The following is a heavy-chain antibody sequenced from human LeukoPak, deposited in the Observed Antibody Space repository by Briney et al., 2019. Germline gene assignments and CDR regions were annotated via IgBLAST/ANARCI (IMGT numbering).Heavy chain of an antibody. V-gene: IGHV3-23*01. Sequence: GGSLRPSGPPSESTLRTFPMGWVGRAPGKGLEWVPAISGSGGSTYYADSVKGRFTISRDNSKNTLYLQMNSLRAEDTAVYYCASMTTVTYTTFDYWGQGTLVTVSS. CDR1: ESTLRTFP. J-gene: IGHJ4*02. CDR3: ASMTTVTYTTFDY. D-gene: IGHD4-17*01. CDR2: ISGSGGST.